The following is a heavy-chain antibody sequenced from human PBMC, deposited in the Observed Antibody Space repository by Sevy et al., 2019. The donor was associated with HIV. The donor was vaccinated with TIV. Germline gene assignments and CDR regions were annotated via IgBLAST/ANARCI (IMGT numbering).Heavy chain of an antibody. J-gene: IGHJ5*02. D-gene: IGHD3-22*01. Sequence: GGSLRLSCAASGFTFSDYYMSWIRQAPGKGLEWISYISRRGSTIYYADSAKGRFTISRDNAKSSLYLQMNSLRAEDTAVYFCARENTMIEEPGWFDPWGQGTLVTVSS. CDR2: ISRRGSTI. CDR3: ARENTMIEEPGWFDP. CDR1: GFTFSDYY. V-gene: IGHV3-11*01.